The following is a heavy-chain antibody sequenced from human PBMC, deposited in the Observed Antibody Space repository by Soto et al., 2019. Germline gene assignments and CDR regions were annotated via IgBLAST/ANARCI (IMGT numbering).Heavy chain of an antibody. J-gene: IGHJ3*02. CDR2: ISDSGSLT. D-gene: IGHD6-6*01. V-gene: IGHV3-23*01. CDR1: GLAFSSHP. Sequence: GGSLRLSYAASGLAFSSHPMSWVRQAPEKGLEWVAGISDSGSLTYNADSVRGRFTISRDNSKNTLYLQMNSLRAEDTAVYYCARRTFGSSRSFDIWGQGTMVTVSS. CDR3: ARRTFGSSRSFDI.